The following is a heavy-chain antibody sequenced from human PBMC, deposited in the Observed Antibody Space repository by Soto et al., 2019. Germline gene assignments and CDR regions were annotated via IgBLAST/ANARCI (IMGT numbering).Heavy chain of an antibody. D-gene: IGHD5-12*01. CDR1: GFSLSTSGMC. CDR3: ARAYSGYDLDYYYYYYGMDV. CDR2: IDWDDDK. J-gene: IGHJ6*02. V-gene: IGHV2-70*01. Sequence: TLVNPTQTLTLTCTFSGFSLSTSGMCVSWIRQPPGKALEWLALIDWDDDKYYSTSLKTRLTISKDTSKNQVVLTMTNMDPVDTATYYCARAYSGYDLDYYYYYYGMDVWGQGTTVTVSS.